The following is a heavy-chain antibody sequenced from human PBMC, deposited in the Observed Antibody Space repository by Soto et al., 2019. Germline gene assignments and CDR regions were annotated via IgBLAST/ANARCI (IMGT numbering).Heavy chain of an antibody. CDR3: AIHIQVAAPCHRSLDL. D-gene: IGHD5-12*01. Sequence: QLQLQESGPGLVKPSETLSLTCTVSGGSISSSSYYWGWIRQPPGKGLEWIAIVFYSGSSYYNPSLKSRATISVDTSKHQSSLKLGPVTAADKAVYYCAIHIQVAAPCHRSLDLWGRGTLVSVSS. J-gene: IGHJ2*01. CDR1: GGSISSSSYY. CDR2: VFYSGSS. V-gene: IGHV4-39*01.